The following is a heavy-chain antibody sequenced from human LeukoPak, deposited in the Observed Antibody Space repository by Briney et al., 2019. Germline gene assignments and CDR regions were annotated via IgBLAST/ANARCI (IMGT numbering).Heavy chain of an antibody. CDR1: GFTFSSYA. CDR2: ISYDGSNK. Sequence: GGSLRLSCAASGFTFSSYAMHWVRQAPGKGLEWVAVISYDGSNKYYADSVKGRFTISRDNSKNTLYLQMNSLRAEDTAVYYCVRPEGRIAVDESDYWGQGTLVTVSS. J-gene: IGHJ4*02. D-gene: IGHD6-19*01. CDR3: VRPEGRIAVDESDY. V-gene: IGHV3-30*04.